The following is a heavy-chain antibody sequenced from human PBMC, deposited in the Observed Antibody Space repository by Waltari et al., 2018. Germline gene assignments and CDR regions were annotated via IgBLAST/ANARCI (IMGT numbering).Heavy chain of an antibody. CDR1: GFTFSSYA. J-gene: IGHJ4*02. CDR3: AREPREYFDY. V-gene: IGHV3-30*01. CDR2: ISYDGSNK. Sequence: QVQLVESGGGVVQPGRSLRLSCAASGFTFSSYAMHWVRQAPGKGLEWVAVISYDGSNKYYADSVKGRFTISRDNSKNTLYLQMNSLRAEDTAVYYCAREPREYFDYWGQGTLVTVSS.